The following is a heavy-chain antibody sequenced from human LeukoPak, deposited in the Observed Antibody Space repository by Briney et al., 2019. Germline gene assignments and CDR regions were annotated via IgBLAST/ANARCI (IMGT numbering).Heavy chain of an antibody. Sequence: PSETLSLTCAVYGGSFSGYYWSWIRQPPGKGLEWIGEINHSGSTNYNPSLKSRVTISVDTSKNQFSLKLSSVTAADTAVYYCAREGTPGCSSTSCYRGRWFDPWGQGTLVTVSS. CDR2: INHSGST. V-gene: IGHV4-34*01. CDR3: AREGTPGCSSTSCYRGRWFDP. CDR1: GGSFSGYY. J-gene: IGHJ5*02. D-gene: IGHD2-2*02.